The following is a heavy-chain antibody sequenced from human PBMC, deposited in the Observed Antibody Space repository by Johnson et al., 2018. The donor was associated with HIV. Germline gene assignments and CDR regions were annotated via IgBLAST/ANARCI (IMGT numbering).Heavy chain of an antibody. CDR2: ITWHGGRT. V-gene: IGHV3-20*04. D-gene: IGHD3-16*02. CDR1: GFIVRITY. Sequence: EVQVVESGGGLVQPGGSLRLSCAASGFIVRITYMSWVRQAPGKGLEWVSGITWHGGRTVYVDSMRGRFTISRDNAKNSLYLQRNSLRAEDTALYYCVRGGLGYQNIHDPFDIWGQGTMVTVSS. J-gene: IGHJ3*02. CDR3: VRGGLGYQNIHDPFDI.